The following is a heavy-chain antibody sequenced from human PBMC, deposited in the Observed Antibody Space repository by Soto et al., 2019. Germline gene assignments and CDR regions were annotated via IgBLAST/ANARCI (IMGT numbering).Heavy chain of an antibody. CDR2: IKQDGSEK. CDR3: ARDPRADGSYFDY. V-gene: IGHV3-7*03. Sequence: EVQLVESGGGLVQPGGSLRLSCAASGFTFSRYWKSWVRQAPGKGLEWVANIKQDGSEKYYVDSVKGRFTISRDNAKNSLYLQMNSLRAEDTAVYYCARDPRADGSYFDYWGQGTLVTVSS. D-gene: IGHD1-26*01. J-gene: IGHJ4*02. CDR1: GFTFSRYW.